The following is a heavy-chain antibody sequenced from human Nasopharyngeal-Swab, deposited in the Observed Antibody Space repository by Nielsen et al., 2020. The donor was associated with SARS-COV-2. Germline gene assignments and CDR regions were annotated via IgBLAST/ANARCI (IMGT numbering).Heavy chain of an antibody. V-gene: IGHV3-73*01. D-gene: IGHD4/OR15-4a*01. CDR3: TTDYYFDY. CDR1: GFIFSASA. J-gene: IGHJ4*02. Sequence: GGSLRLSCAASGFIFSASAMHWVRQAPGKGLEWLGRIGDKDHNYATTYGAPVKGRFTISRDDSKNTAFLQMDSLNTEDTALYYCTTDYYFDYWGQGTLVTVSS. CDR2: IGDKDHNYAT.